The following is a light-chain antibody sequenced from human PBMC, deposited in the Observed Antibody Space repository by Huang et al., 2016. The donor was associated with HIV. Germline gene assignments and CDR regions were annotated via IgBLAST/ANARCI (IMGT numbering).Light chain of an antibody. V-gene: IGKV3-11*01. Sequence: EIVLTQSPVTLSLSPGDRATLSCRASQSIGTYLAWYQQKSGQAPRLLISDVSSRAAGVPARFSASGSGTDFTLTIASLDPDDFAIYHCQQRSKWPLTFGGGTKVEMK. CDR2: DVS. CDR3: QQRSKWPLT. CDR1: QSIGTY. J-gene: IGKJ4*01.